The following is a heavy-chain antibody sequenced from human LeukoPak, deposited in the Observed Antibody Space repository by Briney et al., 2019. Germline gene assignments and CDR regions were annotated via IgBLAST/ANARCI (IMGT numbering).Heavy chain of an antibody. CDR2: INPNSGGT. D-gene: IGHD3-10*01. V-gene: IGHV1-2*02. CDR1: GYTFTGYY. J-gene: IGHJ5*02. Sequence: ASVKVSCKASGYTFTGYYMHWVRQAPGQGLEWMGWINPNSGGTNYAQKFQGRVTMTRDTSISTAHMELSSLRSEDTAVYYCARDPPDGSGSYYNWFDPWGQGTLVTVSS. CDR3: ARDPPDGSGSYYNWFDP.